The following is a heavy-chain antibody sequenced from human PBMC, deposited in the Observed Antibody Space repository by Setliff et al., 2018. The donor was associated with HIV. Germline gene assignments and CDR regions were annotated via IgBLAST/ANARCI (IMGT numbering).Heavy chain of an antibody. Sequence: ASVKVSCKASGYTFTDYYIHWVRQAPGQGLEWMGWINPNSSDTNYAQKFQGRVTMTRDTSISTAYMDLSRLRSDDTAVYYCARNYYDRSGHHPDYWGQGTLVTVSS. D-gene: IGHD3-22*01. CDR3: ARNYYDRSGHHPDY. CDR1: GYTFTDYY. V-gene: IGHV1-2*02. J-gene: IGHJ4*02. CDR2: INPNSSDT.